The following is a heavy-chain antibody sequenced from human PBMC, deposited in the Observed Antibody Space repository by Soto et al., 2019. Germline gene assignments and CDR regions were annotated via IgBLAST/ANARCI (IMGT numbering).Heavy chain of an antibody. CDR1: GYTFTSHG. CDR2: ISTYNSRT. D-gene: IGHD2-2*02. CDR3: ARARYCASPSCYKHYYYGMDT. Sequence: QDQLVQSGAEMKKPGASVKISCEASGYTFTSHGISWVRQAPGQGLEWLGWISTYNSRTHYAQKVQGRVTMTTDTSTSTAYLDLRSLTFDDTAVYYCARARYCASPSCYKHYYYGMDTWGQGTTVTVAS. V-gene: IGHV1-18*04. J-gene: IGHJ6*02.